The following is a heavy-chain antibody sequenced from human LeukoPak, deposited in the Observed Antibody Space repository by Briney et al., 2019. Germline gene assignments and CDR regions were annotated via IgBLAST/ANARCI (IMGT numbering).Heavy chain of an antibody. D-gene: IGHD2-15*01. CDR3: AKDYTGFGGPFDY. CDR1: GFTFDDYA. CDR2: ISWNSGSI. Sequence: SLRLSCAASGFTFDDYAMHWVRQAPGKGLEWVSGISWNSGSIGYADSVKGRFTISRDNAKNSLYLQMNSLRAEDTALYYCAKDYTGFGGPFDYWGQGTLVTVSS. J-gene: IGHJ4*02. V-gene: IGHV3-9*01.